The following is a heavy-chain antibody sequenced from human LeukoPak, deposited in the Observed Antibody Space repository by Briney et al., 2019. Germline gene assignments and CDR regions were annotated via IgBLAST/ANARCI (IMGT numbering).Heavy chain of an antibody. V-gene: IGHV3-23*01. J-gene: IGHJ6*03. Sequence: GGSLRLSCAAPGFTFSSYVMSWVRQAPGKGLEWVSGISGSGGSTYYADSVKGWVTISRDNSKNTLYLQMNSLRAEDTAVYYCATTLLRASTYVDVWGKGTTVTVSS. D-gene: IGHD1-1*01. CDR3: ATTLLRASTYVDV. CDR2: ISGSGGST. CDR1: GFTFSSYV.